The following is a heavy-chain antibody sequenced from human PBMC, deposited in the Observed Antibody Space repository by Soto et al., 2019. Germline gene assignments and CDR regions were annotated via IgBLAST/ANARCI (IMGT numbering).Heavy chain of an antibody. CDR2: IIPIFGTA. J-gene: IGHJ4*02. D-gene: IGHD3-22*01. CDR1: GGTFSSYA. CDR3: ARGSYYDSSCYYFPRLNGFDY. V-gene: IGHV1-69*13. Sequence: ASVKVSCKASGGTFSSYAISWVRQAPGQGLEWMGGIIPIFGTANYAQKFQGRVTITADESTSTAYMELSSLRSEDTAVYYCARGSYYDSSCYYFPRLNGFDYWGQGTLVTVSS.